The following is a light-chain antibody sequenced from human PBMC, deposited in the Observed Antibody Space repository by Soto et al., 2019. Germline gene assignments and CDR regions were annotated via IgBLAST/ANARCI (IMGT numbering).Light chain of an antibody. J-gene: IGKJ3*01. V-gene: IGKV3-20*01. Sequence: EIVLTQSPGTLSLSPGERATLSCRASQSVTSRYLAWYQQRPGQAPRLLLYDAVNRATGIPARFSGSGSGTDFTLTTSTLKPEDFPVYDCQMCRTSCFTFGPGTKVDIK. CDR1: QSVTSRY. CDR2: DAV. CDR3: QMCRTSCFT.